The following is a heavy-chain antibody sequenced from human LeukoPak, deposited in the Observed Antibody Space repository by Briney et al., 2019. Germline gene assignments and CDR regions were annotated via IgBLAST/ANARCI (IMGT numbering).Heavy chain of an antibody. D-gene: IGHD6-13*01. CDR3: ARPGGEQQLVLVY. CDR1: GFTFSDYY. Sequence: KTGGSLRLSCAASGFTFSDYYMSWIRQAPGKGLEWVSYISSSGSTIYYADSVKGRFTISRDNAKNSLYLQMNSLRAEDTVVYYCARPGGEQQLVLVYWGQGTLVTVSS. J-gene: IGHJ4*02. V-gene: IGHV3-11*01. CDR2: ISSSGSTI.